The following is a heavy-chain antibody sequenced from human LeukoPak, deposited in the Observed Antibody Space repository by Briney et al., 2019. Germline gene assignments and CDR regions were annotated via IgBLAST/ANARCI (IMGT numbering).Heavy chain of an antibody. V-gene: IGHV3-30*04. CDR3: ARDSYCSSTSCYPPYYYYYMDV. CDR1: GFTFSSYA. J-gene: IGHJ6*03. D-gene: IGHD2-2*01. CDR2: ISYDGSNK. Sequence: GGSLRLSCAASGFTFSSYAMHWVRQAPGKGLEWVAVISYDGSNKYYADSVKGRFTISRDNSKNTLYPQMNSLRAEDTAVYYCARDSYCSSTSCYPPYYYYYMDVWGKGTTVTVSS.